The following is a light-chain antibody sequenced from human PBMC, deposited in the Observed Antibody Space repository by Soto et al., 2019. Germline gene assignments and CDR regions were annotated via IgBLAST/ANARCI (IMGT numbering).Light chain of an antibody. CDR3: AAWDDSLNGYV. J-gene: IGLJ1*01. CDR1: SSNIGTNA. Sequence: QLVLTQPHSASGTPGQRVTISCSGGSSNIGTNAVNWYQQLPGTAPKLLIYNNNQRPSGVPDRFSGSKSGTSASLAISGLQSEDEADYYCAAWDDSLNGYVFGTGTKLTVL. CDR2: NNN. V-gene: IGLV1-44*01.